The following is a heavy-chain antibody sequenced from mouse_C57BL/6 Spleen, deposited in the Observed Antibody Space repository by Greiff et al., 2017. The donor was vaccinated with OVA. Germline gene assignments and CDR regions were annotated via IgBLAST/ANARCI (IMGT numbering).Heavy chain of an antibody. CDR3: ARPLYGNYFDY. D-gene: IGHD2-1*01. J-gene: IGHJ2*01. CDR2: IDPSDSYT. Sequence: QVQLQQSGAELVKPGASVKLSCKASGYTFTSYWMQWVKQRPGQGLEWIGEIDPSDSYTNYNQKFKGKATLTVDTSSSTAYMQLSSLTSEDSAVYYCARPLYGNYFDYWGQGTTLTVSS. V-gene: IGHV1-50*01. CDR1: GYTFTSYW.